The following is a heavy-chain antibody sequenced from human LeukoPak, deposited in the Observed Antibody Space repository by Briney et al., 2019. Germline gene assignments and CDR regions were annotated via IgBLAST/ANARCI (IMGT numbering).Heavy chain of an antibody. CDR1: GXTFISNC. V-gene: IGHV5-10-1*01. D-gene: IGHD4-17*01. CDR3: ASRATVPPYNWFDP. Sequence: GESLKISSKGSGXTFISNCITWVRQMPGKGLEWMGRIDPSDSYTNYSPSFQGHVAISTDKSTSTAYLQWSSLKASDTAMYYCASRATVPPYNWFDPWGQGTLVTVSS. J-gene: IGHJ5*02. CDR2: IDPSDSYT.